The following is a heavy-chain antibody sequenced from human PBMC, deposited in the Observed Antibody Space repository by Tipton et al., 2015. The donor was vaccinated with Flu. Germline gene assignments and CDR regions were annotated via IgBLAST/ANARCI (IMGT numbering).Heavy chain of an antibody. J-gene: IGHJ4*02. Sequence: TLSLTCTVSGGSISSGSYYWSWIRQPAGKGLEWIGRIYTSGSTNYNPSLKSRVTISVDTPKNQFSLKLSSVTAADPAVYYCARGRAVAGFRGFDYWGQGTLLTVSS. CDR2: IYTSGST. V-gene: IGHV4-61*02. D-gene: IGHD6-19*01. CDR3: ARGRAVAGFRGFDY. CDR1: GGSISSGSYY.